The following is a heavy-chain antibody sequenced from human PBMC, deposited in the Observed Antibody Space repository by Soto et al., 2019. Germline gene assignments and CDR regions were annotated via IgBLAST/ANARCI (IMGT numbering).Heavy chain of an antibody. Sequence: EVRLVESGGGLVQPGGSLRLSCEASGFTLTSYEMNWVRQAPGKGLEWVSYISSGGQTIYYADSVKGRFTISRDNAKNSVYLQMDSLRGEEAALYYCARERPSSDFWSGYSFGMDVWGQGTTVTVSS. J-gene: IGHJ6*02. V-gene: IGHV3-48*03. CDR1: GFTLTSYE. D-gene: IGHD3-3*01. CDR2: ISSGGQTI. CDR3: ARERPSSDFWSGYSFGMDV.